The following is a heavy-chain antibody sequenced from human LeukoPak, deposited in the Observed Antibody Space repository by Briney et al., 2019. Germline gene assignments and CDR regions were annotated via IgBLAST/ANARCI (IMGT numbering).Heavy chain of an antibody. D-gene: IGHD3-22*01. V-gene: IGHV1-2*06. Sequence: ASVKVSCKASGYTLTDYYMHWVRQAPGQGLEWMGRINPNSGGTNYAQKFQGRVTMTRDTSTSTVYMELSRLRSDDTAVYYCARVGYYESSGYYEYWGQGTLVTVSS. CDR2: INPNSGGT. J-gene: IGHJ4*02. CDR3: ARVGYYESSGYYEY. CDR1: GYTLTDYY.